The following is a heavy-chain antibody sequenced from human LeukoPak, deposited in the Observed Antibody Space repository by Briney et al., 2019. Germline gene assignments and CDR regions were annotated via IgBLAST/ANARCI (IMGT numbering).Heavy chain of an antibody. J-gene: IGHJ2*01. Sequence: SETLSLTCAVYGGSFSGYYWSWIRQPPGKGLEWIGSIYYSGSTYYNPSLKSRVTISVDTSKNQFSLKLSSVTAADTAVYYCVRDGRTIQLWLRYFDLWGRGTLVTVSS. D-gene: IGHD5-18*01. CDR1: GGSFSGYY. CDR2: IYYSGST. V-gene: IGHV4-34*01. CDR3: VRDGRTIQLWLRYFDL.